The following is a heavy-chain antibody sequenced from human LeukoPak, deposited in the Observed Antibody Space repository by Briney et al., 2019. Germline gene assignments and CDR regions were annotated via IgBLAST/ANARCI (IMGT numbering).Heavy chain of an antibody. D-gene: IGHD3-22*01. J-gene: IGHJ4*02. CDR3: AKEGRLTVAAVVVENYFDY. CDR2: ISGSGGHT. Sequence: GGSLRLSCVGSGSTFSRSAMSWVRLAPGKGLEWVSGISGSGGHTYYTDSVKGRFTISRDNSGTTVSLQMNSLTTDDTAVYFCAKEGRLTVAAVVVENYFDYWGQGTPVIVSA. V-gene: IGHV3-23*01. CDR1: GSTFSRSA.